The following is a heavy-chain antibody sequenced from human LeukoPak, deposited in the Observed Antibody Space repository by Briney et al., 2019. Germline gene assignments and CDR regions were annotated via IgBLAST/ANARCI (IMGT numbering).Heavy chain of an antibody. D-gene: IGHD6-19*01. J-gene: IGHJ4*02. Sequence: GASVKVSCKASGYTFTSYDINWVRQATGQGLEWMGWMNSNSGNTGYAQKFQGRVTMTRNTSISTAYMELSSLRSEDTAVYYCARGYKPGYSRGWSIFDFWGQGALVTVSS. CDR1: GYTFTSYD. CDR3: ARGYKPGYSRGWSIFDF. V-gene: IGHV1-8*01. CDR2: MNSNSGNT.